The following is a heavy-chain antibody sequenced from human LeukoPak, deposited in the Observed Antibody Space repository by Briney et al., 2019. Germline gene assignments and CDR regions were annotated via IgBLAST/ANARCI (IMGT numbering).Heavy chain of an antibody. CDR1: GGSISSYY. Sequence: PSETLSLTCTVSGGSISSYYWSGIRQPAGKGLEWIGRIYTSGSTNYNPSLKSRVTMSVDTSKNQFSLKLSSVTAADTAVYYCARFAMGIPRQIAVAGSGWFDPWGQGTLVTVSS. V-gene: IGHV4-4*07. CDR2: IYTSGST. D-gene: IGHD6-19*01. CDR3: ARFAMGIPRQIAVAGSGWFDP. J-gene: IGHJ5*02.